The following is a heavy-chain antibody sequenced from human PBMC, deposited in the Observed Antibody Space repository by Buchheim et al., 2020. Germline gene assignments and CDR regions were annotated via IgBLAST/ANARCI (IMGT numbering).Heavy chain of an antibody. J-gene: IGHJ4*02. Sequence: EVQLVEFGGGLVQPGGSPRLSCAASGFTFSSYWMTWVRQAPGKGLEWVASIKQDGSERFYVDSVKGRFTISRDNAKNSLYLQMNSLRAEDTAVYYCAGDPPQGVDYWGQGTL. CDR2: IKQDGSER. CDR3: AGDPPQGVDY. CDR1: GFTFSSYW. V-gene: IGHV3-7*01.